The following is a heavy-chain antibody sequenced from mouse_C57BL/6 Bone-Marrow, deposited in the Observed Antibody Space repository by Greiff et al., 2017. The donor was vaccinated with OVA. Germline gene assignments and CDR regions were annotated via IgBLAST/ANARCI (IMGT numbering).Heavy chain of an antibody. J-gene: IGHJ1*03. V-gene: IGHV1-50*01. CDR3: ARPVYYDYSYWYFDV. Sequence: QVQLQQPGAELVKPGASVKLSCKASGYTFTSYWMQWVKQRPGQGLEWIGEIDPSDSYTNYNQKFKGKAILTVDTSSSTAYMQLSSLTSEDSAVYYCARPVYYDYSYWYFDVWGTGTTVTVSS. D-gene: IGHD2-4*01. CDR2: IDPSDSYT. CDR1: GYTFTSYW.